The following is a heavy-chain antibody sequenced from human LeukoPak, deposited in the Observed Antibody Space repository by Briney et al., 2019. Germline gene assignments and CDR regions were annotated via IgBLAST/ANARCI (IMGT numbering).Heavy chain of an antibody. CDR3: AKTGGNPVYYYYYGMDV. D-gene: IGHD4-23*01. CDR2: IYYSGST. V-gene: IGHV4-39*07. J-gene: IGHJ6*02. CDR1: GGSISSSSYY. Sequence: SEAVSLTCSVSGGSISSSSYYWGWIRQPPGKGLEWIGSIYYSGSTYYNPSLKSRVTISVDTSKNQFSLKLSSVTAADTAVYYCAKTGGNPVYYYYYGMDVWGQGTTVTVSS.